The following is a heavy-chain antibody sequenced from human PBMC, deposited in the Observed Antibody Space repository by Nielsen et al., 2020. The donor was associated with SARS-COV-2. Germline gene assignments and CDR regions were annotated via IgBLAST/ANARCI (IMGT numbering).Heavy chain of an antibody. Sequence: GGSLRLSCAASGFTFSSYWMHWVRQAPGKGLVWVSRINSDGSSTSYADSVKGRFTISRDNAKNTLYLQMNSLRAEDTAVYYCASLLRFLEWPSHWGQGTLVTVSS. CDR2: INSDGSST. J-gene: IGHJ4*02. CDR1: GFTFSSYW. CDR3: ASLLRFLEWPSH. D-gene: IGHD3-3*01. V-gene: IGHV3-74*01.